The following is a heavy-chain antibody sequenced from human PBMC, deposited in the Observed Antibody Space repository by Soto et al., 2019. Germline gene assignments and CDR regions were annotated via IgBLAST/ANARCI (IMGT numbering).Heavy chain of an antibody. CDR2: ISHDGRSE. J-gene: IGHJ4*02. V-gene: IGHV3-30*04. CDR3: AKERATTTAFDY. Sequence: PWGSLRLSCAASGFPFSSCALHWVRQAPGKGLEWVSVISHDGRSEYYADSVKGRFTISRDNTKNTLFLQMNSLRAEDTAVYYCAKERATTTAFDYWGQGALVTVSS. D-gene: IGHD4-17*01. CDR1: GFPFSSCA.